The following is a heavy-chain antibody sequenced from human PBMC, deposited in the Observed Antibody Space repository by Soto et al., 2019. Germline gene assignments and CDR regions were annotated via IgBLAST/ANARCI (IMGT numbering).Heavy chain of an antibody. CDR1: GFTFSSYS. V-gene: IGHV3-48*01. CDR3: AKDQGSSWYEIDY. D-gene: IGHD6-13*01. J-gene: IGHJ4*02. CDR2: ISGSSSTI. Sequence: GGSLRLSCAASGFTFSSYSMNWVRQAPGKGLEWISYISGSSSTIYYADSVKGRFTISRDNSKNTLYLQMNSLRAEDTAVYYCAKDQGSSWYEIDYWGQGTLVTVSS.